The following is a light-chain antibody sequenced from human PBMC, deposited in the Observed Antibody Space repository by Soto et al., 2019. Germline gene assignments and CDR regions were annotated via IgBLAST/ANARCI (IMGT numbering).Light chain of an antibody. V-gene: IGKV3-20*01. CDR1: QSVSSNY. J-gene: IGKJ2*01. CDR3: QQFWNSLYT. Sequence: EVVLTQSPGTLSLSPGERATLSCRASQSVSSNYIAWYQQKPGQAPRLLIYGTSTRATGIPDRFSGSGSGTDFTLTISRLEPEDLAVYYCQQFWNSLYTFGQGTNLEIK. CDR2: GTS.